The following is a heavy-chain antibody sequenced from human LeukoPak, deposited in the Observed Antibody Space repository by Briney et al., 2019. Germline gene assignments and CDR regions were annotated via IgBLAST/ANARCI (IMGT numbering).Heavy chain of an antibody. D-gene: IGHD3-10*01. CDR1: GGSVTSTNW. CDR2: VHLDGRT. J-gene: IGHJ4*02. V-gene: IGHV4-4*02. Sequence: SGTLSLTCGVSGGSVTSTNWWTWVRQPPGKGLEWIGEVHLDGRTNYNPSLKSRLTMSVDLSENHISLKLTSVTAADTAVYYCARSPTLYFGADYWGQGTLVTVSS. CDR3: ARSPTLYFGADY.